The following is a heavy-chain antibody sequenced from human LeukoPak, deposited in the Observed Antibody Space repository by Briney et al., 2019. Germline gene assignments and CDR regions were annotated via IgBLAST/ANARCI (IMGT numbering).Heavy chain of an antibody. V-gene: IGHV3-74*01. CDR3: ARGNRDVSYDILTGYPVD. Sequence: GGFLRLSCAASGFTFSSYWMHWVRQAPGKGLVWVSRINSDGSSTSYADSVKGRFTISRDNAKNTLYLQMNSLRAEDTAVYYCARGNRDVSYDILTGYPVDWGQGTLVTVSS. CDR1: GFTFSSYW. J-gene: IGHJ4*02. CDR2: INSDGSST. D-gene: IGHD3-9*01.